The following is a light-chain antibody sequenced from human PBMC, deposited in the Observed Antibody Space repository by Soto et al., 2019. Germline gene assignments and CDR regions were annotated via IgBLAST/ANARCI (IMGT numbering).Light chain of an antibody. V-gene: IGKV1-39*01. Sequence: DIQMTQSPSSLSASLGDRVTITCRASQSISSYLNWYQQKPGKAPKLLIYAAYSLQSGVQSRFSGSGSGTDFTLTIRSLQPEDFATYYCKQSYSTPWTFGQGTKVDIK. J-gene: IGKJ1*01. CDR1: QSISSY. CDR3: KQSYSTPWT. CDR2: AAY.